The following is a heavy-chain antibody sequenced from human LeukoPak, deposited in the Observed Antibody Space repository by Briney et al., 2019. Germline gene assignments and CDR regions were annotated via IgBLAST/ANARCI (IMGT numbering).Heavy chain of an antibody. J-gene: IGHJ4*02. CDR1: GFTLISYW. CDR2: IKQNGSEE. CDR3: ARARAYCSSTSCYTAYFDY. Sequence: GGAPRISCAAPGFTLISYWMGWGRQAPGKGVGWVGNIKQNGSEEYYVDSVKGRFTISRDNAKNSLYLQMNSLRAEDTAVYYCARARAYCSSTSCYTAYFDYWGQGTLVTVSS. D-gene: IGHD2-2*02. V-gene: IGHV3-7*01.